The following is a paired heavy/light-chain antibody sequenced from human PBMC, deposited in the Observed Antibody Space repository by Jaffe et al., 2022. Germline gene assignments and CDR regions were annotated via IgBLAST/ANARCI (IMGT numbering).Heavy chain of an antibody. J-gene: IGHJ1*01. CDR3: AQRGILAGLQY. Sequence: QVQLVESGGGVVQPGGSLRLSCVVSGFTFSSYGMHWVRQAPGKGLEWLSFISYDEKNIHYVDSVKGRFIISRDNSNNTLFLQMNSLRVDDTAMYFCAQRGILAGLQYWGQGTRVIVSS. V-gene: IGHV3-30*02. CDR1: GFTFSSYG. D-gene: IGHD3-16*01. CDR2: ISYDEKNI.
Light chain of an antibody. CDR3: QQLNTYPHT. Sequence: DIQLTQSPSFLSASVGETVTITCRASQGISSYLAWYQQKPGRAPKLLIYTASTLQSGVPSRFSGRGSGTEFTLTISSLQPEDFATYYCQQLNTYPHTFGGGTKLEIK. CDR2: TAS. CDR1: QGISSY. J-gene: IGKJ4*01. V-gene: IGKV1-9*01.